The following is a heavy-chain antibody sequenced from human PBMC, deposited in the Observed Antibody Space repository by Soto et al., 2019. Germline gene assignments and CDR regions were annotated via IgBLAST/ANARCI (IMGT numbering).Heavy chain of an antibody. D-gene: IGHD4-17*01. CDR1: GYTFTDYY. J-gene: IGHJ6*02. Sequence: ASVKVSCKVSGYTFTDYYIHWVQQAAGRGLEWMGLVDSEDGETIYADKFQGRIAITADTSTDTAYMELSSLRSEDTAVYYCASGGATTVPRRMEVLGQGTTVTVSS. CDR2: VDSEDGET. V-gene: IGHV1-69-2*01. CDR3: ASGGATTVPRRMEV.